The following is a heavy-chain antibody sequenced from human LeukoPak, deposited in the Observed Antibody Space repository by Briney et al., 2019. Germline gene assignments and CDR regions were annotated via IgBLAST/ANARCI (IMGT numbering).Heavy chain of an antibody. Sequence: GGSLRLSCAASGFTFNPYVMHWVRQAPGKGLEWVAVISYDGTTKYYRDSVKGRFTIPRDNSNNILYLQMNSLRPEDTAIYYCAKSRRDRLSYAFDIWGQGTMVTVSS. V-gene: IGHV3-30*18. CDR1: GFTFNPYV. CDR2: ISYDGTTK. CDR3: AKSRRDRLSYAFDI. J-gene: IGHJ3*02.